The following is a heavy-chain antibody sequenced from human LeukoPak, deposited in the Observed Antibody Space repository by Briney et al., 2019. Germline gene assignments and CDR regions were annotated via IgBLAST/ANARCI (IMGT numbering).Heavy chain of an antibody. D-gene: IGHD6-19*01. CDR3: ARVSRQWLATYYFDY. J-gene: IGHJ4*02. CDR1: GFTFSSYA. Sequence: PGGSLKLSCVVSGFTFSSYALHWVRQAPAKGLEGVAVLSYDGGNKFYTNSVKGRFTISRDNSKNTLYLQMKSLRTEDTAVYYCARVSRQWLATYYFDYWGQGTLVTVSS. CDR2: LSYDGGNK. V-gene: IGHV3-30-3*01.